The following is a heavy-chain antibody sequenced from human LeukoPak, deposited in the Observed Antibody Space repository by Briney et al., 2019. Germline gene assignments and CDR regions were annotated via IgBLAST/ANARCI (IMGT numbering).Heavy chain of an antibody. CDR1: GFTFSTYS. Sequence: GGSLRLSCAASGFTFSTYSMHWVRQAPGKGLQWVAVISSDGRNTYYADSVKGRFTISRDSSKNTLHLQMNSLRPEDTAVYYCARDLVEEADADYWGQGTLVTVSS. J-gene: IGHJ4*02. V-gene: IGHV3-30*03. CDR3: ARDLVEEADADY. D-gene: IGHD6-19*01. CDR2: ISSDGRNT.